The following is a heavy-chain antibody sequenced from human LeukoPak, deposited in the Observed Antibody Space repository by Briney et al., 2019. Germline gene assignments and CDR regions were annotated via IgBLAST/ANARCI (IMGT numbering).Heavy chain of an antibody. Sequence: GGSLRLSCAASGFTFSSYAMNWVRQAPGKGLEWVSSISGSGDRTYYADSVNGRFTISRDNSKNTLYLQMNGLRAEDTAIYYCAKGGPYSSSWGGKFDHWGQGTLVTVSS. CDR2: ISGSGDRT. CDR1: GFTFSSYA. D-gene: IGHD6-13*01. J-gene: IGHJ4*02. V-gene: IGHV3-23*01. CDR3: AKGGPYSSSWGGKFDH.